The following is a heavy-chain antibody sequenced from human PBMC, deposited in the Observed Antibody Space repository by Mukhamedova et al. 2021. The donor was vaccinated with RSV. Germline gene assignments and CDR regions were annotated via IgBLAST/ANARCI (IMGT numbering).Heavy chain of an antibody. V-gene: IGHV3-7*01. J-gene: IGHJ3*02. Sequence: MGQDGSEKYYVDSVKGRFTISRDNAKNSLYLQMNNLRAEDTAVYYCARRDPDYYDSSGYHDAFDIWGQGTMVTVSS. CDR2: MGQDGSEK. CDR3: ARRDPDYYDSSGYHDAFDI. D-gene: IGHD3-22*01.